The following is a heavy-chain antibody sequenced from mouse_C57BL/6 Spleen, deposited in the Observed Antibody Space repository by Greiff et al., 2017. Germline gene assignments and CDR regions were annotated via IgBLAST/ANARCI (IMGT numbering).Heavy chain of an antibody. J-gene: IGHJ4*01. CDR1: GFSLSTFGMG. D-gene: IGHD2-4*01. V-gene: IGHV8-8*01. Sequence: QVTLKESGPGILQPSQTLSLTCSFSGFSLSTFGMGVGWIRQPSGKGLEWLVHIWWDDDKYYNPALKSRLTISKDTSKNQVFLKIANVDTADTATYYCARIGAIYYDYPYAMDYWGQGTSVTVSS. CDR2: IWWDDDK. CDR3: ARIGAIYYDYPYAMDY.